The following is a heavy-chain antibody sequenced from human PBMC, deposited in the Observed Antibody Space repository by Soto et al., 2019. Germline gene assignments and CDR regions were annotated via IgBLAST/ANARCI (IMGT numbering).Heavy chain of an antibody. CDR3: ARVVAAAGTYYYYGMDV. CDR1: GGSISSYY. V-gene: IGHV4-59*01. J-gene: IGHJ6*02. Sequence: SQTLSLTCTVSGGSISSYYWSWIRQPPGKGLEWIGYIYYSGSTNYNPSLKSRVTISVDTSKNQFSLKLSSVTAADTAVYYCARVVAAAGTYYYYGMDVWGQGTTVTVSS. D-gene: IGHD6-13*01. CDR2: IYYSGST.